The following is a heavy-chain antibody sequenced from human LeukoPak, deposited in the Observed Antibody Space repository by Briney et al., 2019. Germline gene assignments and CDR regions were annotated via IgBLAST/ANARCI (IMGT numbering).Heavy chain of an antibody. J-gene: IGHJ3*02. CDR3: AKTGDYVWGSYRPSLGDAFDI. Sequence: GGSLRLSCAASGFTFSSYAMSWVRQASGKGLEWVSAISGSGGSTYYADSVKGRFTISRDNSKNTLYLQMNSLRAEDTAVYYCAKTGDYVWGSYRPSLGDAFDIWGQGTMVTVSS. CDR1: GFTFSSYA. CDR2: ISGSGGST. V-gene: IGHV3-23*01. D-gene: IGHD3-16*02.